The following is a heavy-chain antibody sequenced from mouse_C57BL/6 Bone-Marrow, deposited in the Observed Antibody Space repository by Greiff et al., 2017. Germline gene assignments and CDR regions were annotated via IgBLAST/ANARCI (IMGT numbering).Heavy chain of an antibody. CDR1: GFSLTSYG. J-gene: IGHJ1*03. CDR3: ARNRAYYSNYGYFDV. CDR2: IWSGGST. Sequence: QVQLKESGPGLVQPSQSLSITCTVSGFSLTSYGVHWVRQSPGKGLEWLGVIWSGGSTDYTAAFISRLSISKDNSKSQVFFKMNSLQADDTAIYYCARNRAYYSNYGYFDVWGTGTTVTVSS. V-gene: IGHV2-2*01. D-gene: IGHD2-5*01.